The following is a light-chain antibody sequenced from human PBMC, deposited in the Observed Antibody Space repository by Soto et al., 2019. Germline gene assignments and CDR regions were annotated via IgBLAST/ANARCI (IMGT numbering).Light chain of an antibody. V-gene: IGLV2-14*01. Sequence: QSALTLPASVSGSPGQSITISCTGARSDVGGYNYVSWFQQHPGKAPKLLIYDVSNRPSGVSNRFSGSKSGNTASLTISGLQAEDEADYYCSSYTSSTTLDVFGTGTKVTVL. CDR3: SSYTSSTTLDV. CDR2: DVS. CDR1: RSDVGGYNY. J-gene: IGLJ1*01.